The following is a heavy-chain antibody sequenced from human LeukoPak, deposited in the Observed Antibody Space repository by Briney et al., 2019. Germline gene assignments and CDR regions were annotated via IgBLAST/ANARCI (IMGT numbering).Heavy chain of an antibody. CDR3: AREGIAVASDAFDI. CDR2: IYYSGST. V-gene: IGHV4-59*01. D-gene: IGHD6-19*01. J-gene: IGHJ3*02. Sequence: SETLSHTCTVSSGSISGYYWSWIRQPPGKGLEWIGYIYYSGSTNYNPSLKSRVTISVDTSKNQFSLKLSSVTAADTAVYYCAREGIAVASDAFDIWGQGTMVTVSS. CDR1: SGSISGYY.